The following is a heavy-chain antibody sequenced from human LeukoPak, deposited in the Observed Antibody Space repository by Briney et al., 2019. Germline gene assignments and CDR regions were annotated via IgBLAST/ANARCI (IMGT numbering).Heavy chain of an antibody. D-gene: IGHD6-19*01. CDR2: ISGSGGST. V-gene: IGHV3-23*01. CDR3: ARRSSGGNEGPFDY. Sequence: GGSLRLPCAASGFTFSNAWMSWVRQAPGKGLEWVSTISGSGGSTYYADSVKGRFTISRDNSKNTLYLQMNSLRAEDTAVYYCARRSSGGNEGPFDYWGQGTLVTVSS. CDR1: GFTFSNAW. J-gene: IGHJ4*02.